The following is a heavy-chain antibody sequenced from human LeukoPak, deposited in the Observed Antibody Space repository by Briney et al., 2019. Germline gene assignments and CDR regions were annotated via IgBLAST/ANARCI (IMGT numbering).Heavy chain of an antibody. D-gene: IGHD2-2*01. CDR1: GFTFSSYA. Sequence: GSLRLSCVASGFTFSSYAMNWVRQAPGKGLEWVSYISSTGSIIYYADSVKGRFTFSRDNAKNSLYLQMNSLRVEDTAVYYCARDRPPSRTYPIFDYWGQGILVTVSS. CDR2: ISSTGSII. J-gene: IGHJ4*02. CDR3: ARDRPPSRTYPIFDY. V-gene: IGHV3-48*03.